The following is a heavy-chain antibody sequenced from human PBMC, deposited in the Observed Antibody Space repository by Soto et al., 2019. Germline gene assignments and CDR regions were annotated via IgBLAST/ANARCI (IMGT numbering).Heavy chain of an antibody. J-gene: IGHJ4*02. Sequence: GGSLRLSCAASGFTFSSYSMNWVRQAPGKGLEWLSYISSSGSTIKYADSVKGRFTVSRDNSKSTVYLQMNSLRAEDTAVYYCARDGSHYDVDYWGQGTQVTV. CDR1: GFTFSSYS. CDR2: ISSSGSTI. D-gene: IGHD4-4*01. CDR3: ARDGSHYDVDY. V-gene: IGHV3-48*01.